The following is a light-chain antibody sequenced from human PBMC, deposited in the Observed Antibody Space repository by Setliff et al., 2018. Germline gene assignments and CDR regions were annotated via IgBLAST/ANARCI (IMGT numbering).Light chain of an antibody. CDR1: SSDVGGYNY. CDR3: CSYAGSPYV. V-gene: IGLV2-8*01. J-gene: IGLJ1*01. CDR2: EVS. Sequence: QSALTQPPSASGSPGQSVTISCTGTSSDVGGYNYVSWYQQHPGKAPKLMIYEVSKRPSGVPDRFSGSKSGNTASLTISGLQAEDEADYYCCSYAGSPYVFGTGTKGTVL.